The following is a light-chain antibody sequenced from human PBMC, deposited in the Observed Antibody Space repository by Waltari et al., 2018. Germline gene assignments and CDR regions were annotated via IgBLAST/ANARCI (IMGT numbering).Light chain of an antibody. V-gene: IGKV4-1*01. J-gene: IGKJ2*01. CDR3: QQYYSDPLT. Sequence: DIVMTQSPDSLAVSLGERATINCKSSQSVLKSSNNNNYLAWFQQKPGQPPKLLIYWASTRESGVPDRFSGSGSGTDFTLTISSLQAEDVAVYYCQQYYSDPLTFGQG. CDR2: WAS. CDR1: QSVLKSSNNNNY.